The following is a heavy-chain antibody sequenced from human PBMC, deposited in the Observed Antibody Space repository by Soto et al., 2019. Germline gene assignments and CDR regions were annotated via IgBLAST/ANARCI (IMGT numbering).Heavy chain of an antibody. V-gene: IGHV3-11*01. D-gene: IGHD6-19*01. J-gene: IGHJ4*02. CDR2: ISSTGRTI. CDR1: GFTFSNYY. CDR3: ARSYSSGWEFDY. Sequence: GSLRLSCGASGFTFSNYYTSWIRQAPGKGLEWVSYISSTGRTIYYADSVKGRFTVSRDNAQNSLSLKLNSLRVEDTAVYYCARSYSSGWEFDYWGQGTQVTVYS.